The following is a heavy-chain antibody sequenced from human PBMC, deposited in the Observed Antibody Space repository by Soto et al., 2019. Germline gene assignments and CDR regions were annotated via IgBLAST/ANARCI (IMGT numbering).Heavy chain of an antibody. Sequence: SVKVSCKASGGTFSSYAISWVRQAPGQGLEWMGGIIPIFGTANYAQKFQGRVTITADESTSTAYMELSSLRSEDTAVYYCARGYCSSTSCYYYYYGMDVWGQGTTVTVSS. CDR1: GGTFSSYA. CDR2: IIPIFGTA. J-gene: IGHJ6*02. D-gene: IGHD2-2*01. CDR3: ARGYCSSTSCYYYYYGMDV. V-gene: IGHV1-69*13.